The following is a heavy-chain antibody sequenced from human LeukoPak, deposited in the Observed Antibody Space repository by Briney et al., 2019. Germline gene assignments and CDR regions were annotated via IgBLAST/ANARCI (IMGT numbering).Heavy chain of an antibody. CDR3: ATGGYYDTSGFYHFDY. J-gene: IGHJ4*02. D-gene: IGHD3-22*01. V-gene: IGHV1-69*06. Sequence: SVKVSCKASGGTFTSYAISWVQLAPGQGLEWMGGIIPIFPTANYAQKFQGRVTITADKSTSTAYMELSSLRSEDMAVYYCATGGYYDTSGFYHFDYWGQGTLVTVSS. CDR2: IIPIFPTA. CDR1: GGTFTSYA.